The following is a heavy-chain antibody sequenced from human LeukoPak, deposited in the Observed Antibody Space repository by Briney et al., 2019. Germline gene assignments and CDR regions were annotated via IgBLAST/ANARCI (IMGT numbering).Heavy chain of an antibody. CDR3: ARRQITVAGVFDY. CDR2: ISSSSSYI. D-gene: IGHD6-19*01. J-gene: IGHJ4*02. CDR1: GFTFSSYS. V-gene: IGHV3-21*01. Sequence: GGSLRLSCAASGFTFSSYSMNWVCQAPGKGLEWVSSISSSSSYIYSADSVKGRFTISRDNAKNSLNLQMNSLRAEDTAVYYCARRQITVAGVFDYWGQGTLVTVSS.